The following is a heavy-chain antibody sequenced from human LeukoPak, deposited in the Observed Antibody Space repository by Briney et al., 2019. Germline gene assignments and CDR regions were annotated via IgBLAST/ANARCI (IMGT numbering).Heavy chain of an antibody. J-gene: IGHJ5*02. CDR2: IYYSGST. Sequence: PSQTLSPTCTVSGGSISSGGYYWSWIRQHPGKGLEWIGYIYYSGSTYYNPSLKSRVTISVDTSKNQFSLKLSSVTAADTAVYYCARALYSDAWFDPWGQGTLVTVSS. CDR3: ARALYSDAWFDP. D-gene: IGHD3-16*01. V-gene: IGHV4-31*03. CDR1: GGSISSGGYY.